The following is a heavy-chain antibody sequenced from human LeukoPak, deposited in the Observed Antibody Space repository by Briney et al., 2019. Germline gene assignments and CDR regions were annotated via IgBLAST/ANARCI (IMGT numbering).Heavy chain of an antibody. D-gene: IGHD2-21*02. V-gene: IGHV1-2*02. CDR1: GYTFTAYY. CDR2: INLNSGGT. J-gene: IGHJ4*02. CDR3: ARVAGGDWYYFDF. Sequence: ASVKVSCKASGYTFTAYYMHWVRQAPGQGLEWMGWINLNSGGTNSAQKFQGRVTMTRDTSISAAYMELSRLGSDDTAEYYCARVAGGDWYYFDFWGQGTLVTVSS.